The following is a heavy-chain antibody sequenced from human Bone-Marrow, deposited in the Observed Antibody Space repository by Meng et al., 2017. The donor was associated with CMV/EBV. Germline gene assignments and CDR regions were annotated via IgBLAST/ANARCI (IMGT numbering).Heavy chain of an antibody. CDR3: ARSRGYSSGWYLWWFDP. V-gene: IGHV1-46*01. CDR2: INPSGGST. J-gene: IGHJ5*02. Sequence: QVPLGQSGAEWKKPGASVKVSCKASRYTFTSYYMHWVRQAPGKGLAWMGIINPSGGSTSYAQKFQGRVTMTRDTSTSTVYMELSSLRSEDTAVYYCARSRGYSSGWYLWWFDPWGQGTLVTVSS. D-gene: IGHD6-19*01. CDR1: RYTFTSYY.